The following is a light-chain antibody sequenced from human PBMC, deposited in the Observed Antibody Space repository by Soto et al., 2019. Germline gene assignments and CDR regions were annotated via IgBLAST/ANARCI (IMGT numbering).Light chain of an antibody. CDR2: QTS. J-gene: IGKJ1*01. CDR3: HQRQSWPRT. Sequence: IVLTKSPATLSSFPGDRVTLSCRARQYINTRLAWYQHRPGQAPRLLIYQTSIRAAGIPARFSASGSGTDFTLTISDVQPEDFTLYDCHQRQSWPRTFGQGTKVDMK. V-gene: IGKV3-11*01. CDR1: QYINTR.